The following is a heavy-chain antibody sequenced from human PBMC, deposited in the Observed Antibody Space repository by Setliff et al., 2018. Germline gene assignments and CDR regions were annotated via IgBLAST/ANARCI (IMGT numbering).Heavy chain of an antibody. D-gene: IGHD6-13*01. CDR3: ARTDDYSSSWYVSAEYFQH. CDR2: INHSGST. CDR1: GGSFSGYY. J-gene: IGHJ1*01. V-gene: IGHV4-34*01. Sequence: SETLSLTCAVYGGSFSGYYWSWIRQPPGKGLEWIGEINHSGSTNYNPSLKSRVTISVDTSKNQFSLKLSSVTAADTAVYYCARTDDYSSSWYVSAEYFQHWGQGTLVTVSS.